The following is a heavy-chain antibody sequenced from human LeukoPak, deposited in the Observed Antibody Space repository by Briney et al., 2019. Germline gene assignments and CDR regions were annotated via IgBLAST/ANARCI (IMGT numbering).Heavy chain of an antibody. D-gene: IGHD2-8*01. J-gene: IGHJ6*02. CDR3: ARHPLIWYGMDV. CDR2: IYYSGST. V-gene: IGHV4-59*08. Sequence: SETLCLTCTVSGGSISSYYWSWIRQPPGKGLEWIGYIYYSGSTNYNPSLKSRVTISVDTSKNQFSLKLSSVTAADTAVYYCARHPLIWYGMDVWGQGTTVTVSS. CDR1: GGSISSYY.